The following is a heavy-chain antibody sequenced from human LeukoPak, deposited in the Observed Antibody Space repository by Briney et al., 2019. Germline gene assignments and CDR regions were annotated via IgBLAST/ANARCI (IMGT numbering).Heavy chain of an antibody. D-gene: IGHD3-9*01. V-gene: IGHV4-59*12. Sequence: PSETLSLTCTVSGGSISSYYWSWIRQPPGKGLEWIGYIYYSGSTNYNPSLKSRVTISVDTSKNQFSLKLSSVTAADTAVYYCARGEGHNYDILTGGPFDYWGQGTLVTVSS. CDR3: ARGEGHNYDILTGGPFDY. CDR1: GGSISSYY. J-gene: IGHJ4*02. CDR2: IYYSGST.